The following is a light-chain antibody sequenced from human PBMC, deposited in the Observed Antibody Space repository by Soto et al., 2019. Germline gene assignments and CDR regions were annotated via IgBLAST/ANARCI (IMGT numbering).Light chain of an antibody. CDR2: DAS. CDR3: QQYHKWPPLT. V-gene: IGKV3-15*01. Sequence: EILMTQSPASLSVSPGENATLSCRASQSVSTNLVWYQQKLGQSPRLLIYDASTRPTGIPARFGGMGSGTQFPLPITSLQSEDSAVYYCQQYHKWPPLTFGGGTKVEI. J-gene: IGKJ4*01. CDR1: QSVSTN.